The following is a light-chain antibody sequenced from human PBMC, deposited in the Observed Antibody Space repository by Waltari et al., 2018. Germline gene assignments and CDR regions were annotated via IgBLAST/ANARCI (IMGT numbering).Light chain of an antibody. Sequence: DIQMTQSPSSLSASVGDRVTITCQASQDISNHLNWYQQKPGKAPNLVIYDASNLETGVPSRFSGSGSGTDFTFTIASLQPEDIATYHCQQYDKPPYTFGQGTKLEI. CDR2: DAS. V-gene: IGKV1-33*01. CDR1: QDISNH. J-gene: IGKJ2*01. CDR3: QQYDKPPYT.